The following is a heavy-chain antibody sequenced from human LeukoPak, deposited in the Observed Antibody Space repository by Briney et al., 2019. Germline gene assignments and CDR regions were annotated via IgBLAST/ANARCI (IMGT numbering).Heavy chain of an antibody. CDR2: INPNSGGT. CDR1: GYTFTGYY. J-gene: IGHJ5*02. Sequence: ASVKVSCKASGYTFTGYYMHWVRQAPGQGLEWMGWINPNSGGTNYAQKFQGRVTMTRDTSISTAYMELSRLRSDDTAVYYCAREGGLLWNYTPHWFDPWGQGTLVTVSS. D-gene: IGHD1-7*01. CDR3: AREGGLLWNYTPHWFDP. V-gene: IGHV1-2*02.